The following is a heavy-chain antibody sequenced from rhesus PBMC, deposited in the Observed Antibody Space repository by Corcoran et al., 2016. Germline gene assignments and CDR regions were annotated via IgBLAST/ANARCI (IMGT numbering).Heavy chain of an antibody. Sequence: QVQLVQSGGEIKQPGASVKLSCKASGYSFTSQYIHWVRQAPGQGLEGIVQILPSDCNKHYAPTFPCRVTITTDPSTSTAFMALSSLRSEDTAVYYCTRDKSGGFDSWGQGVLVIVSS. CDR2: ILPSDCNK. V-gene: IGHV1-180*01. CDR3: TRDKSGGFDS. J-gene: IGHJ4*01. CDR1: GYSFTSQY.